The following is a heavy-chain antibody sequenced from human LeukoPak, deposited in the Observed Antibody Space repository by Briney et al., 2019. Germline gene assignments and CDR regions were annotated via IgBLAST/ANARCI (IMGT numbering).Heavy chain of an antibody. CDR2: IYYSGST. CDR1: DDSISSSSSY. D-gene: IGHD2-15*01. Sequence: PSETLSLTCTVSDDSISSSSSYWGWIRQPPGKGLEWIGSIYYSGSTYYNPSLKSRVTISVDTSKNQFSLRLSSVTAADTAMYYCARHVFVRYCSGGSCYFDFWGQGALVTVSS. V-gene: IGHV4-39*01. CDR3: ARHVFVRYCSGGSCYFDF. J-gene: IGHJ4*02.